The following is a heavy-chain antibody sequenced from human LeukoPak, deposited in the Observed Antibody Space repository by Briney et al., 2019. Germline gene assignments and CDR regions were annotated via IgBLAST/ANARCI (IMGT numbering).Heavy chain of an antibody. V-gene: IGHV3-48*03. CDR2: ISSSGSTI. D-gene: IGHD3-22*01. J-gene: IGHJ3*02. CDR3: ARDTGITMIVAAWAAFDI. Sequence: PGGSLRLSCAASGFTFSSYEMNWVRQAPGKGLEWVSYISSSGSTIYYADSVKGRFTISRDNAKNSLYLQMNSLRAEDTAVYYCARDTGITMIVAAWAAFDIWGQGTMVTVSS. CDR1: GFTFSSYE.